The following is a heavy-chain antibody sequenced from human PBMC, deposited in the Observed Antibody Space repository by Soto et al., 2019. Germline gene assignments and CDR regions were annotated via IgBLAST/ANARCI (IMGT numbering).Heavy chain of an antibody. CDR3: ARLYSVVAARDY. D-gene: IGHD6-6*01. V-gene: IGHV4-34*01. Sequence: SETLSLTCAVYGGSFSGYYWSWIRQPPGKGLEWIGEINHSGSTNYNPSLKSRVTISVDTSKNQFSLKLSSVTAADTAVYYCARLYSVVAARDYWGQGTLVTVSS. J-gene: IGHJ4*02. CDR1: GGSFSGYY. CDR2: INHSGST.